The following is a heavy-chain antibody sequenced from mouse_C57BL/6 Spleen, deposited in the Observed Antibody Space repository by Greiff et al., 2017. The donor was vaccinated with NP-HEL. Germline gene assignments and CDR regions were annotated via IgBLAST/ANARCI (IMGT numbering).Heavy chain of an antibody. D-gene: IGHD1-1*01. CDR1: GYTFTDYY. J-gene: IGHJ1*03. V-gene: IGHV1-26*01. CDR3: ARYYYGSSYWYFDV. CDR2: INPNNGGT. Sequence: EVQLQQSGPELVKPGASVKISCKASGYTFTDYYMNWVKQSHGKSLEWIGDINPNNGGTSYNQKFKGKATLPVDKSSSTAYMELRSLTSEDSAVYYCARYYYGSSYWYFDVWGTGTTVTVSS.